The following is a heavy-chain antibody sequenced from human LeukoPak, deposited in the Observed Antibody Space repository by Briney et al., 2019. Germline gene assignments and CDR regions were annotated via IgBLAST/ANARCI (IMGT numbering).Heavy chain of an antibody. D-gene: IGHD6-13*01. CDR1: GGSISSYY. CDR2: IYYSGST. CDR3: ARETGYSSSLWIRSPRFDP. J-gene: IGHJ5*02. V-gene: IGHV4-59*01. Sequence: SETLSLTCTVFGGSISSYYLSWLRQPPGKGLEWIGYIYYSGSTNYNPSLKSRVTISVDTSKNQFSLKLSSVTAADTAMYYCARETGYSSSLWIRSPRFDPWGQGTLVTVSS.